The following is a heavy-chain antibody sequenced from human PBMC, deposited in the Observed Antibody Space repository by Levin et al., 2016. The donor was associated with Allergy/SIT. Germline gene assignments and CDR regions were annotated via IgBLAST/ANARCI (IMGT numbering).Heavy chain of an antibody. V-gene: IGHV4-59*01. D-gene: IGHD6-6*01. Sequence: SETLSLTCTVSGGSISSYYWSWIRQPPGKGLEWIGYIYYSGSTNYNPSLKSRVTISVDTSKNQFSLKLSSVTAADTAVYYCARGPIQQLVPGNYYYYYMDVWGKGTTVTVSS. CDR2: IYYSGST. CDR1: GGSISSYY. J-gene: IGHJ6*03. CDR3: ARGPIQQLVPGNYYYYYMDV.